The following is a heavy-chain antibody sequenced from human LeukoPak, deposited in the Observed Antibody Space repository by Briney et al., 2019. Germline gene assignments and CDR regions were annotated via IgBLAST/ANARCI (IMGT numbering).Heavy chain of an antibody. CDR3: ARDMGRYSGYDYDY. Sequence: ASVKASCKASGYTFTSYYMHWERQAPGQGLEWVGWIHPNTGATHYAQKFQGRLTMTRDTSISTVYMELTRLRSDDTAVYYCARDMGRYSGYDYDYWGQGTLVTASS. CDR1: GYTFTSYY. J-gene: IGHJ4*02. D-gene: IGHD5-12*01. V-gene: IGHV1-2*02. CDR2: IHPNTGAT.